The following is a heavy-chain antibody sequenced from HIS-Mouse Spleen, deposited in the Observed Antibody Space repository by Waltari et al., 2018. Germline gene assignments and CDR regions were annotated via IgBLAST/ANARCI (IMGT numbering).Heavy chain of an antibody. CDR3: ARDRRTGDAFDI. Sequence: QVQLVESGGGMVQPGRSLGLSGAAPGFTFRSYAMPWVRQAPGKGLEWVAVISYDGSNKYYADSVKGRFSISRDNSKNTLYLQMNSLRAEDTAVYYCARDRRTGDAFDIWGQGTMVTVSS. CDR2: ISYDGSNK. J-gene: IGHJ3*02. D-gene: IGHD7-27*01. CDR1: GFTFRSYA. V-gene: IGHV3-30*04.